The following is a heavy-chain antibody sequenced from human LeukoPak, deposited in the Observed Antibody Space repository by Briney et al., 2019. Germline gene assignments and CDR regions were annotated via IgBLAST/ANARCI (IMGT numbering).Heavy chain of an antibody. CDR3: AKVIYDSSSQIY. CDR1: GFTFSSYG. Sequence: GGSLRLSCAASGFTFSSYGMHWVRQAPGKGLEWVAFIRYDGSDKYYADSVKGRFTISRDNSKNTLYLQMNSLRAEDTAVYYCAKVIYDSSSQIYWGQGTLVTVSS. J-gene: IGHJ4*02. D-gene: IGHD3-22*01. CDR2: IRYDGSDK. V-gene: IGHV3-30*02.